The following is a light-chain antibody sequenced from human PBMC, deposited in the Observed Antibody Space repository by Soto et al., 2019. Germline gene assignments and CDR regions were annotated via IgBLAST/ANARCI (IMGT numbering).Light chain of an antibody. CDR2: RVS. CDR1: QSFVHSDGNTY. J-gene: IGKJ2*01. CDR3: MEGTYWPKT. V-gene: IGKV2-30*02. Sequence: DVVLTQSPLSLPVTLGQPASISCRSSQSFVHSDGNTYLHWFQQRPGQSPRRLIYRVSTRDSGVADRFSGGGSGTDVTLKIRRVEAEDGGVYYCMEGTYWPKTFGEGTKLEIK.